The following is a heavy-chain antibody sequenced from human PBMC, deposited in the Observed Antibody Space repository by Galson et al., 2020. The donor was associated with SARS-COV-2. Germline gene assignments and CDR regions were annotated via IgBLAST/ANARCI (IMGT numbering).Heavy chain of an antibody. CDR1: GFTFSSYG. D-gene: IGHD3-9*01. CDR3: AREISGYFDWLFKADYYYYGMDV. Sequence: GESLKISCAASGFTFSSYGMHWVRQAPGKGLEWVVVIWYDGSNKYYADSVKGRFTISRDNSKNTLYLQMNSLRAEDTAVYYCAREISGYFDWLFKADYYYYGMDVWGQGTTVTVSS. V-gene: IGHV3-33*01. J-gene: IGHJ6*02. CDR2: IWYDGSNK.